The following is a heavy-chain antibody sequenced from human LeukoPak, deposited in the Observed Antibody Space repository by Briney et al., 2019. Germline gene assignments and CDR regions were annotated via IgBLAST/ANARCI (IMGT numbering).Heavy chain of an antibody. CDR3: ASGYGDYVPESDY. Sequence: SETLSLTCTVSGGSISSSSYYWGWIRQPPGKGLEWIGSIYYSGSTYYNPSLKNRVTISVDTSKNQFSLKLSSVTAADTAVYYCASGYGDYVPESDYWGQGTLVTVSS. J-gene: IGHJ4*02. CDR2: IYYSGST. CDR1: GGSISSSSYY. V-gene: IGHV4-39*07. D-gene: IGHD4-17*01.